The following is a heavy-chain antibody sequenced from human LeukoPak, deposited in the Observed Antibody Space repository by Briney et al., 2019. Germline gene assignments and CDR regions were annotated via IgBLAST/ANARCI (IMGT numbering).Heavy chain of an antibody. V-gene: IGHV4-4*02. D-gene: IGHD6-13*01. CDR2: IYHSGNT. CDR3: AREYGSSHSFDP. CDR1: GGSISSSNW. J-gene: IGHJ5*02. Sequence: PSGTLSLTCAVSGGSISSSNWWSWVRQPPVKGLEWIGEIYHSGNTNYNPSLKSRVTISIDKSKNQFSLKLSSVTAADTAIYYCAREYGSSHSFDPWGQGTLVTVSS.